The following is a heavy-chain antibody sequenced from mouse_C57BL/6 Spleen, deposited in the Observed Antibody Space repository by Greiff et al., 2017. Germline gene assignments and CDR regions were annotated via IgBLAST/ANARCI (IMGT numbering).Heavy chain of an antibody. Sequence: EVQVVESGGGLVQPGGSLSLSCADSGFTFTDYYMSWVRQPPGKALEWLGFIRNKANGYTTEYSASVKGRFTISRDNSQSILYLQMNALRAEDSATYYCASSYYYGSSNWYFDVWGTGTTVTVSS. J-gene: IGHJ1*03. V-gene: IGHV7-3*01. CDR3: ASSYYYGSSNWYFDV. CDR1: GFTFTDYY. D-gene: IGHD1-1*01. CDR2: IRNKANGYTT.